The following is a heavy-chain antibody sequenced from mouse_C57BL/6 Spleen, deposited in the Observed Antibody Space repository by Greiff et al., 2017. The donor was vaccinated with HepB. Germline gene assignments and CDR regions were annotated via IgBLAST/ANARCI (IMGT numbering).Heavy chain of an antibody. V-gene: IGHV1-61*01. CDR2: IYPSDSET. CDR3: ARYGNYLYAIDY. CDR1: GYTFTSYW. D-gene: IGHD2-1*01. J-gene: IGHJ4*01. Sequence: QVQLQQPGAELVRPGSSVKLSCKASGYTFTSYWMDWVKQRPGQGLEWIGNIYPSDSETHYNQKFKDNATLTVDKSSSTAYMQLSSLTSEDSAVYCCARYGNYLYAIDYWGQGTSVTVSS.